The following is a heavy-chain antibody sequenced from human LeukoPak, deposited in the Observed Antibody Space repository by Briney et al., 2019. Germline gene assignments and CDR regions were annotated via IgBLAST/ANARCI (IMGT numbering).Heavy chain of an antibody. J-gene: IGHJ4*02. D-gene: IGHD1-26*01. CDR3: AKDKSDSGSQIDY. V-gene: IGHV3-9*01. CDR1: GFTFDGYA. CDR2: ISWNTNSI. Sequence: SGGSLRLSCAASGFTFDGYAMHWVRQAPGKGLEWVSGISWNTNSIDYADSVKGRFTISRDNAKNSLYLQMNSLRAEDTALYYCAKDKSDSGSQIDYWGQGTLVTVSS.